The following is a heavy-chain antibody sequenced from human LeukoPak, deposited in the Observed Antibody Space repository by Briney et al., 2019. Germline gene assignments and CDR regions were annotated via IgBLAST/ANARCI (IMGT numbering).Heavy chain of an antibody. D-gene: IGHD3-10*01. Sequence: GGSLRLSCAAFGSTFSSYWMSWVRQAPGKGLEWVANIKQDGSEKYYVDSVKGRFTISRDNAKNSLYLQMNSLRAEDTAVYYCARDMRRVAGSSGYYYYYYMDVWGKGTTVTVSS. V-gene: IGHV3-7*01. J-gene: IGHJ6*03. CDR1: GSTFSSYW. CDR2: IKQDGSEK. CDR3: ARDMRRVAGSSGYYYYYYMDV.